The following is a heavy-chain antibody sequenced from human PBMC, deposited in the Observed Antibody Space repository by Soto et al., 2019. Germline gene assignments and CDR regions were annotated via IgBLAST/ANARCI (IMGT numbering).Heavy chain of an antibody. CDR3: ARMKRGYTYGSSLDG. Sequence: PSATLSLTFIVSGGPISDFYWSWIRQPPGKGLEWIGYVFYSGSANYNPSLKSRVTISVDTPKNQFSLKLRSVTATDTAVYYCARMKRGYTYGSSLDGWGRGIQLTLSS. CDR2: VFYSGSA. V-gene: IGHV4-59*01. CDR1: GGPISDFY. J-gene: IGHJ4*02. D-gene: IGHD5-18*01.